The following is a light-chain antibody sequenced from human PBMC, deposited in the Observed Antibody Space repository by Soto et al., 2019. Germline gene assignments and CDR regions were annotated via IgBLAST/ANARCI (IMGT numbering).Light chain of an antibody. CDR1: QSISSH. CDR2: GAS. Sequence: DIQMTQFPSSLSASVGERVTITCRASQSISSHLNWYQQKPGRAPKLLIHGASSLQSGVPSRFSGSGSGTGFTLTISSLQPEDSATYYCQQSHSTPPDTFGQGTKLESK. J-gene: IGKJ2*01. V-gene: IGKV1-39*01. CDR3: QQSHSTPPDT.